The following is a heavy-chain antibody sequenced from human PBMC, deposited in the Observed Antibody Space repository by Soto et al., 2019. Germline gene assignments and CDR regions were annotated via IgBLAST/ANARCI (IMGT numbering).Heavy chain of an antibody. CDR3: ATDRCSGGSYDSWDS. Sequence: EVQVLESGGGLVQPGGSLRLSCTASGVTFNRYAMSWVRQAPGKGLEWVLVISGSGGRIYYAESVKGRFTISRDNSKNLLYFQINSLRVEDTAVSYCATDRCSGGSYDSWDSWGQGTPATVSS. CDR1: GVTFNRYA. J-gene: IGHJ4*02. CDR2: ISGSGGRI. V-gene: IGHV3-23*01. D-gene: IGHD2-15*01.